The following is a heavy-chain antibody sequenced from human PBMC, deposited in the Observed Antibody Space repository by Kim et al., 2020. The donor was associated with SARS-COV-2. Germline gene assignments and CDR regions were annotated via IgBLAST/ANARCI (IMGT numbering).Heavy chain of an antibody. CDR2: ISVTGGVT. J-gene: IGHJ3*02. V-gene: IGHV3-23*01. CDR3: ARDRTGSPRGVIIKNAVDM. CDR1: GFTFSNYA. Sequence: GGSLRLSCAASGFTFSNYAMSWVRQAPGKGLEWVSIISVTGGVTYYADSVKGRFTISRDNSKNTLYLQMNSLRAEDTAVYYCARDRTGSPRGVIIKNAVDMWGQGTLVTVSS. D-gene: IGHD3-10*01.